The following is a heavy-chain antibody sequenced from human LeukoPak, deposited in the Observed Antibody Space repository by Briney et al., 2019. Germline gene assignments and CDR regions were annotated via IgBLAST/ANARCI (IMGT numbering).Heavy chain of an antibody. CDR1: GGTFSSYA. CDR2: IIPIFGIA. Sequence: ASVKVSCKASGGTFSSYAISWVGQAPGQGLEWMGRIIPIFGIANYAQKFQGRVTITADKSTSTAYMELSSLRSEDTAVYYCARLCGGDCYPQNWFDPWGQGNLVTVSS. D-gene: IGHD2-21*02. J-gene: IGHJ5*02. CDR3: ARLCGGDCYPQNWFDP. V-gene: IGHV1-69*04.